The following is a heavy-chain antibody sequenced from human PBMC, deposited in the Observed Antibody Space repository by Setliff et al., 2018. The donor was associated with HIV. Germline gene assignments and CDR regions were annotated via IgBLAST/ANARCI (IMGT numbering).Heavy chain of an antibody. V-gene: IGHV3-74*01. D-gene: IGHD5-18*01. CDR1: GFTFSTYW. CDR3: ARDWVDTAMADDY. CDR2: INNDVNII. Sequence: PGGSLRLSCAASGFTFSTYWMHWVRQAPGKGLVWVARINNDVNIIYYADSVKGRFTISRDNAKNSLYLQMNSLRAEDTAVYYCARDWVDTAMADDYWGQGTLVTVS. J-gene: IGHJ4*02.